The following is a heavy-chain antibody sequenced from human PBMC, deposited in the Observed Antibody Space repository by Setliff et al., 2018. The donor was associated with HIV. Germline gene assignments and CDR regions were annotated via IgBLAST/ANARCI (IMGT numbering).Heavy chain of an antibody. CDR2: IIPHFGTA. CDR3: ARGTWPIGSLPYYYYMDV. Sequence: SVKVSCKASGGTFTGDAITWVRQAPGQGLEWMGGIIPHFGTAYYAQKFQGRVSITADEPPSTAYMQPTSLGPDDTAVYYCARGTWPIGSLPYYYYMDVWGKGTTVTVSS. D-gene: IGHD2-15*01. J-gene: IGHJ6*03. CDR1: GGTFTGDA. V-gene: IGHV1-69*13.